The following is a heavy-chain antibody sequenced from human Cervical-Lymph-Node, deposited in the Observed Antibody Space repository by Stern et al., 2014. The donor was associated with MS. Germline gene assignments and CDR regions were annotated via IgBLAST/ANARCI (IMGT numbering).Heavy chain of an antibody. J-gene: IGHJ5*02. CDR1: GYTFTSYA. Sequence: QVQLGQSGAEVKNPPPPPKPSCKASGYTFTSYAIHWVRQAPGQRLEWMGRINTANGDTYYSEKFQGRVTFTRDTSAITAYMELFSLTSEDTTVYYCGRGQQSFDPWGQGTLVTVSA. V-gene: IGHV1-3*04. CDR2: INTANGDT. CDR3: GRGQQSFDP. D-gene: IGHD6-13*01.